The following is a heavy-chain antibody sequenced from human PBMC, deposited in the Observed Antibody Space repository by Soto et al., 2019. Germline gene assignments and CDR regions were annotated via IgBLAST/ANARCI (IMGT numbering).Heavy chain of an antibody. D-gene: IGHD6-19*01. V-gene: IGHV3-21*01. Sequence: GGSLRLSCADSGFTFSSYSMNWVRQAPGKGLEWVSSISSSITYIYYADSVKGRFTISRDDADNSLYLQMNSLRVEDTAVYYCARDRLARGIPVAGRIDYWGQGALVTVSS. J-gene: IGHJ4*02. CDR2: ISSSITYI. CDR1: GFTFSSYS. CDR3: ARDRLARGIPVAGRIDY.